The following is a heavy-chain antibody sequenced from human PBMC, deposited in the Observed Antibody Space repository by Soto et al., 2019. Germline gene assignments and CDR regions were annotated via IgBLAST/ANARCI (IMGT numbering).Heavy chain of an antibody. CDR3: ARARYGSGTNYYYYMDV. CDR2: INHSRST. Sequence: SETLSLTCAVYGGSFSGYYWSWIRQPPGKGLERIGEINHSRSTNYNPSLKSRVTISVDTSKNQFSLKLSSVTAADTAVYFCARARYGSGTNYYYYMDVWGKGTTVTVSS. CDR1: GGSFSGYY. J-gene: IGHJ6*03. V-gene: IGHV4-34*01. D-gene: IGHD3-10*01.